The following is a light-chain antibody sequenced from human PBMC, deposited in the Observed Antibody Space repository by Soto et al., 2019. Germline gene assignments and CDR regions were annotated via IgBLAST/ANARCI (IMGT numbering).Light chain of an antibody. CDR1: QGISNF. V-gene: IGKV1-27*01. CDR3: QKYRSAPSLT. CDR2: AAS. J-gene: IGKJ4*01. Sequence: DIEMTQSPSSLSASVGDRVTITCRASQGISNFLAWYQHKPGKVPKLLIYAASTSQSGVPSRFSGSGSGTDFTLTISSLQPEDVATYYCQKYRSAPSLTFGGGTKVEIK.